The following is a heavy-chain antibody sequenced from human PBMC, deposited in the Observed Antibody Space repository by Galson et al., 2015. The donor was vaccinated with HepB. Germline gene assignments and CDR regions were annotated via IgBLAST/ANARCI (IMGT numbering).Heavy chain of an antibody. J-gene: IGHJ6*02. D-gene: IGHD2-2*01. Sequence: SLRLSCAASGFTFSSYGMNWVRQAPGKGLEWVSYINRDSSIINYADSVKGRFTISRDNAKNSLYLQMNSLRDDDTAVYYCAGGCSSTSCYVWGQGTTVTVSS. V-gene: IGHV3-48*02. CDR1: GFTFSSYG. CDR2: INRDSSII. CDR3: AGGCSSTSCYV.